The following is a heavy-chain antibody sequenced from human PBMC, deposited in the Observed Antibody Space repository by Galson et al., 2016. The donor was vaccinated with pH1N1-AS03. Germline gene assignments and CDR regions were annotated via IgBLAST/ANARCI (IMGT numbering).Heavy chain of an antibody. Sequence: SVKVSCKASGDTFSGYGITWVRQAPGQGLEWMGGIIPTYGTSNYAQKFQGRVTITADVSTSTTYMDLSSLRSENTAVYFCARRRLDPFRGASGWYFYFYGVDVWGQGTTVTVSS. D-gene: IGHD6-25*01. V-gene: IGHV1-69*13. J-gene: IGHJ6*02. CDR1: GDTFSGYG. CDR2: IIPTYGTS. CDR3: ARRRLDPFRGASGWYFYFYGVDV.